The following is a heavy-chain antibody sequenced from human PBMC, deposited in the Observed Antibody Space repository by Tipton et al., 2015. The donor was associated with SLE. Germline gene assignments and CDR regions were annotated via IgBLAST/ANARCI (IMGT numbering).Heavy chain of an antibody. CDR2: ISGSGGST. D-gene: IGHD3-10*01. CDR3: ARERRSGSYYSDYFQH. CDR1: GFTFSSYA. V-gene: IGHV3-23*01. J-gene: IGHJ1*01. Sequence: SLRLSCAASGFTFSSYAMSWVRQAPGKGLEWVSAISGSGGSTYYADSVKGRFTISRDNSKNTLYLQMNSLRAEDTAVYYCARERRSGSYYSDYFQHWGQGTLVTVSS.